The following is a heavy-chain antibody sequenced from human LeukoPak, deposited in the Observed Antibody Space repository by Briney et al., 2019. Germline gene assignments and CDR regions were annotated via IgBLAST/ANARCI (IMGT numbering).Heavy chain of an antibody. CDR3: ARDIQPVWFGEFGRDFDY. Sequence: ASVKLSCKASGYTFTIYAMNCVPQAPGQGLEWVEWINTNTGNPTYGQGFTVRFVFSLDTSVSTAYLQISSLKAEDTAVYYCARDIQPVWFGEFGRDFDYWGQGTLVTVSS. CDR2: INTNTGNP. J-gene: IGHJ4*02. V-gene: IGHV7-4-1*02. D-gene: IGHD3-10*01. CDR1: GYTFTIYA.